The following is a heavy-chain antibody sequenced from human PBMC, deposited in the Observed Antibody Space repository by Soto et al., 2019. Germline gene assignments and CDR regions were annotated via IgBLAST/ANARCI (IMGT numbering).Heavy chain of an antibody. D-gene: IGHD3-22*01. CDR1: GGTFSSYA. CDR2: IIPIFGTA. CDR3: AAGLRRVVARRWYFDL. J-gene: IGHJ2*01. V-gene: IGHV1-69*12. Sequence: QVQLVQSGAEVKKPGSSVKVSCKASGGTFSSYAISWVRQAPGQGLEWMGGIIPIFGTANYGQKFQGRVTITANGSTSTAYMERSSLRSEDTSVYYCAAGLRRVVARRWYFDLWGRGTLVTVSS.